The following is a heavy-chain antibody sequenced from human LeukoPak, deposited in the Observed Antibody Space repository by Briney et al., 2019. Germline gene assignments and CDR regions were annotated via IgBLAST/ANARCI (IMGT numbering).Heavy chain of an antibody. CDR3: TRDQFY. D-gene: IGHD5-24*01. CDR2: IRSKAYGGTA. V-gene: IGHV3-49*04. J-gene: IGHJ4*02. CDR1: GFTFGDAA. Sequence: GGSLRLSCTASGFTFGDAAMSGVRQAPGKGLEWVGFIRSKAYGGTAVHAASVKGRFTISRDDSKSIVYLQMNSLKTEDTAVYYCTRDQFYWGQGTLVTVSS.